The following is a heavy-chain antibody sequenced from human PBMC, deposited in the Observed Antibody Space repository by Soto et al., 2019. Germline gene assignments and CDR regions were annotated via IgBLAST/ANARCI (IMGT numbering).Heavy chain of an antibody. CDR1: GFTFSSYS. Sequence: EVQLVESGGGLVKPGGSLRLSCAASGFTFSSYSMNWVRQAPGKGLEGVSSISSSSSYIYYADSVKGRFTISRDNAKNSLYLQMNSLRAEDTAVYYCARVLYYGSGSDAFDIWGQGTMVTVSS. V-gene: IGHV3-21*01. D-gene: IGHD3-10*01. J-gene: IGHJ3*02. CDR3: ARVLYYGSGSDAFDI. CDR2: ISSSSSYI.